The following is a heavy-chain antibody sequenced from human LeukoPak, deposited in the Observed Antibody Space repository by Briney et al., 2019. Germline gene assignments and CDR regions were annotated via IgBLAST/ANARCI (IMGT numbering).Heavy chain of an antibody. V-gene: IGHV3-48*01. CDR3: AREFGGSYPPYYFDY. J-gene: IGHJ4*02. Sequence: QSGGSLRLSCAASGFTFSSYSMNWVRQAPGKGLEWVSYISSSSSTIYYADSVKGRFTISRDNAKNSLYLQMNSLRAEDTAVYYCAREFGGSYPPYYFDYWGQGTLVTVSS. CDR2: ISSSSSTI. D-gene: IGHD1-26*01. CDR1: GFTFSSYS.